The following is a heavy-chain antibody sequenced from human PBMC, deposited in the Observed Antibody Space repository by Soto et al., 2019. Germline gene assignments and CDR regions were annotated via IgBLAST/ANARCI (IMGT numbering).Heavy chain of an antibody. CDR3: ARSAYCSGGSCYSLIWFDP. D-gene: IGHD2-15*01. CDR1: GGTFSSYA. CDR2: IIPIFGTA. V-gene: IGHV1-69*13. J-gene: IGHJ5*02. Sequence: GASVKVSCKASGGTFSSYAISWVRQAPGQGLEWMGGIIPIFGTANYAQKFQGRVTITADESTSTAYMELSSLRSEDTAVYYCARSAYCSGGSCYSLIWFDPWGQGTLVTVS.